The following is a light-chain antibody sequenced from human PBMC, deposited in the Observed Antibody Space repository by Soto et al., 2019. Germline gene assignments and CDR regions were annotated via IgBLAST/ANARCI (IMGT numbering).Light chain of an antibody. CDR1: QSISSY. V-gene: IGKV1-39*01. CDR3: QQSYSTPSIT. Sequence: DIQMTQSPSSLSASVGDRVTITCRASQSISSYLNWYQQKPGKAPKVLIYAASSLQSGVPSRFSGSGSGTDFTLTISSLQPEDFATYYCQQSYSTPSITFGQGTKVDIK. J-gene: IGKJ1*01. CDR2: AAS.